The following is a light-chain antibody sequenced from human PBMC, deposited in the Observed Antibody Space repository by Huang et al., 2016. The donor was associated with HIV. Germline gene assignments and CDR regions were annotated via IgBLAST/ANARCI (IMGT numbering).Light chain of an antibody. CDR3: QQYYRLPQT. CDR2: GAS. J-gene: IGKJ1*01. CDR1: QSVLYSSNSKNY. Sequence: DIVMTQSPDSLTVSLGERATIKCRSSQSVLYSSNSKNYVAWFQQKPGRAHRRLIYGASARESGVPDRFSGSGSGTDFTLTIDRLEAEDAAIYYCQQYYRLPQTFGQGTRVEIK. V-gene: IGKV4-1*01.